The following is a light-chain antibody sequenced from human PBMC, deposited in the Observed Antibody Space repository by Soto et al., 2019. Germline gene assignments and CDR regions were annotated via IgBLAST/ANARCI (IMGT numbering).Light chain of an antibody. Sequence: QSALTQPASVSGSPGQSITISCTGTSGDVGAYNFVSWYQQYPGKAPKVMIYEVNNRPSGVSNRFSGSKSGNTASLTISGLQAEDEADYYCSSFTRSSTYVFXSGTKVTVL. CDR3: SSFTRSSTYV. CDR1: SGDVGAYNF. J-gene: IGLJ1*01. V-gene: IGLV2-14*01. CDR2: EVN.